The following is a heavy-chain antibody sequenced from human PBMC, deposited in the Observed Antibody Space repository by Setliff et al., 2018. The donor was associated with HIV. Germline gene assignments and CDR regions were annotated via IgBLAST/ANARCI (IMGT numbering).Heavy chain of an antibody. V-gene: IGHV3-48*01. CDR2: ISPAGTTM. CDR3: AKGGVAAAGDY. J-gene: IGHJ4*02. CDR1: GFSFSSRG. D-gene: IGHD6-13*01. Sequence: PGGSLRLSCVGSGFSFSSRGMIWVRQAPGRGLEWVSYISPAGTTMYYADSVKGRFTISRDNAQNSLFLQMNSLRVEDTAVYYCAKGGVAAAGDYWGQGTLVTVSS.